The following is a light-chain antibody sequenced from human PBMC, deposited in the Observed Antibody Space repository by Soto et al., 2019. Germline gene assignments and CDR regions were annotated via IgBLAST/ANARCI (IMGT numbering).Light chain of an antibody. J-gene: IGKJ1*01. CDR2: WAS. V-gene: IGKV4-1*01. CDR3: QQYYSTPWT. CDR1: QRVLYSSNNKKY. Sequence: DIVMTQSPDSLAVSLGERATINCKSSQRVLYSSNNKKYLAWYQQKPGQPPKLLIYWASTRESGVPDRFSGSGSGTDFTLTISSLQAEDVAVYYCQQYYSTPWTFGQGTKVEIK.